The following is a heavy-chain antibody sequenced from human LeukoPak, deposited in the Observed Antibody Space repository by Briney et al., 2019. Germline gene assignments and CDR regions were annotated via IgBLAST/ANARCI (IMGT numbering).Heavy chain of an antibody. J-gene: IGHJ1*01. D-gene: IGHD2-21*02. CDR3: TSWGDTTAEYFQR. V-gene: IGHV3-7*01. Sequence: GGSLRLSCAASVFTFSSYWMSWVRQAPGKGLEWVANIKQDGSEKYYVDSVKGRFTISRDNAQNSMYLQMNSLRVEDTAVYYCTSWGDTTAEYFQRWGQGTLVTVSS. CDR1: VFTFSSYW. CDR2: IKQDGSEK.